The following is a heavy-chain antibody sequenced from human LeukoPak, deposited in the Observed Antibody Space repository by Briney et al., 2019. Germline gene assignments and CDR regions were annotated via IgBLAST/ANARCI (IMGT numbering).Heavy chain of an antibody. V-gene: IGHV4-30-2*01. D-gene: IGHD3-9*01. CDR1: GGSISSGGYY. J-gene: IGHJ4*02. Sequence: PSQTLSLTCTVSGGSISSGGYYWSWIRQPPGKGLEWIGYIYHSGSTYYNPSLKSRVTISVDTSKNQFSLKLSSVTAADTAVYYCARTTYYDILTGLRGGFFDYWGQGTLVTVSS. CDR3: ARTTYYDILTGLRGGFFDY. CDR2: IYHSGST.